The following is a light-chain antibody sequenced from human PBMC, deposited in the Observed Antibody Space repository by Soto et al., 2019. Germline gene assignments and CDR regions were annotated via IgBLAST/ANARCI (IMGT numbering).Light chain of an antibody. CDR1: QTSSSW. Sequence: DIQMTQSPSTLSGTVGDRVTITCRASQTSSSWLAWYQQKPGKAPKLLIYKASTLKSEVPSRFSGSGSGTEFTLTIISLQPDDFATYYCQHYNSYSEAFGQGTKVDIK. CDR2: KAS. CDR3: QHYNSYSEA. J-gene: IGKJ1*01. V-gene: IGKV1-5*03.